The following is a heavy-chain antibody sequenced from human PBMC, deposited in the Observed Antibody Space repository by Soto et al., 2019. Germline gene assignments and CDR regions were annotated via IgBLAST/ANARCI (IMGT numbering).Heavy chain of an antibody. CDR3: ARDDEYSGNGMDV. Sequence: QVQLVESGGGVVQPGRSLRLSCAASEFTFSNYGMHWVRQATGKGLEWVAVILNDGSNRYHADSVKYRFTISRDNSKNTLYLQMNSLSAEDQAVYYCARDDEYSGNGMDVWGQGTTVTVS. CDR1: EFTFSNYG. D-gene: IGHD3-10*01. CDR2: ILNDGSNR. V-gene: IGHV3-33*01. J-gene: IGHJ6*02.